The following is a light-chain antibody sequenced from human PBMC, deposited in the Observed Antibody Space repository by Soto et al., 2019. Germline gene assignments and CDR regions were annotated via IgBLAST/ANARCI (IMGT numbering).Light chain of an antibody. J-gene: IGKJ5*01. V-gene: IGKV3-15*01. CDR1: QSVGTS. CDR3: QHYNFWPHT. CDR2: GAS. Sequence: EIVMTQSPATLSVSPGEGATLSCRASQSVGTSLAWYQQKPGQAPRLLIQGASTRATGIPARFSGSGSGTEFTLTISSLQSEDVSVYFCQHYNFWPHTFGQGTRLEIK.